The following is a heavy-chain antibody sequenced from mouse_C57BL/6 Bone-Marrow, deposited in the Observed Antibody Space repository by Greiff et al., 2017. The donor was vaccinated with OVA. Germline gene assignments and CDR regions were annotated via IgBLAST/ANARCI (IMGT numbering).Heavy chain of an antibody. J-gene: IGHJ1*03. CDR2: ISSGGSYT. CDR3: ARLLRRWYFDV. D-gene: IGHD1-1*01. CDR1: GFTFSSYG. V-gene: IGHV5-6*01. Sequence: VQLQQSGGDLVKPGGSLKLSCAASGFTFSSYGMSWVRQTPDKRLEWVATISSGGSYTYYPASVKGRFTISRDNAKNTLYLQMSSLKSEDTAMYYCARLLRRWYFDVWGTGTTVTVSS.